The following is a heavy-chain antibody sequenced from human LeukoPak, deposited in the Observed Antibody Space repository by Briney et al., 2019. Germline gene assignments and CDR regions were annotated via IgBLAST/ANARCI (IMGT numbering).Heavy chain of an antibody. D-gene: IGHD3-3*01. CDR3: ARDKWSITIFGVVDY. CDR1: GFTFSSYW. V-gene: IGHV3-21*01. J-gene: IGHJ4*02. Sequence: GGPLRLSCAASGFTFSSYWMHWVRQTPGKGLEWVSSISSSSSYIYYADSVKGRFTISRDNAKSSLYLQMNSLRAEDTAVYYCARDKWSITIFGVVDYWGQGTLVTVSS. CDR2: ISSSSSYI.